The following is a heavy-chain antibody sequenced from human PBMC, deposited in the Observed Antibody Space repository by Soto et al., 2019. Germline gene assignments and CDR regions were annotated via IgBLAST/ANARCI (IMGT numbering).Heavy chain of an antibody. CDR3: AADLGPAYDSNNWFDP. D-gene: IGHD2-21*01. V-gene: IGHV3-15*07. CDR1: GFIFSHAW. CDR2: VKNNGGAT. Sequence: EVQLVESGGDLVKPGGSLRLSCAASGFIFSHAWFHWVRQPPGKGLELVGRVKNNGGATDYAASVKGRFTISRDDSKDTVYLQMSSLRTEDTAIYYCAADLGPAYDSNNWFDPWGQGTLVNVSP. J-gene: IGHJ5*02.